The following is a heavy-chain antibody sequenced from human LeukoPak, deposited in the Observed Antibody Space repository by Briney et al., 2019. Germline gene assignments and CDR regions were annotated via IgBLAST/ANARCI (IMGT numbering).Heavy chain of an antibody. CDR3: ARGGPYHGWDY. D-gene: IGHD2-15*01. J-gene: IGHJ4*02. Sequence: ASVKVSCKASGYTFSSYYMHWARQAPGQGLELVGRIDPNGGSTIYARNPQGRVTMTSDTSTSTVYMELSSLRSEDTAVYYCARGGPYHGWDYWGQGTLVTVSS. CDR1: GYTFSSYY. V-gene: IGHV1-46*01. CDR2: IDPNGGST.